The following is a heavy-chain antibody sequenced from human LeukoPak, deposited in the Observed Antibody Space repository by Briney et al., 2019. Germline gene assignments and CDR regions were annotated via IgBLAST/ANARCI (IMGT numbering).Heavy chain of an antibody. CDR2: INPNSGGT. CDR1: GYTFTGYY. Sequence: GASVKVSCKASGYTFTGYYMHWVRHAPGQGLEWMGWINPNSGGTNYAQKFQGRVTMTRDTSISTAYMELSRLRSDDTAVYYCARDSGERGSGSYLIAYWGQGTLVTVSS. V-gene: IGHV1-2*02. J-gene: IGHJ4*02. D-gene: IGHD3-10*01. CDR3: ARDSGERGSGSYLIAY.